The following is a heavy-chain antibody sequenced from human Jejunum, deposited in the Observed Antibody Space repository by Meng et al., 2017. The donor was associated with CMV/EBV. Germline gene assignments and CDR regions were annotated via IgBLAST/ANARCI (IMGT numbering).Heavy chain of an antibody. CDR2: IYYSGGS. J-gene: IGHJ4*02. V-gene: IGHV4-39*07. D-gene: IGHD6-6*01. CDR1: GGSICCRIYF. CDR3: ARRVIGARMFDY. Sequence: SGGSICCRIYFCVWRRQPPGKGLRWIVGIYYSGGSYYKPSLKSRVTPSAGTSKNQFSLRLSSVSAANTPVYYCARRVIGARMFDYWGQGTLVTVSS.